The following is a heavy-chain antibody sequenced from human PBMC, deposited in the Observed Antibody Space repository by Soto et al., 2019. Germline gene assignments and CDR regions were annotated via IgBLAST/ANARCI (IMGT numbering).Heavy chain of an antibody. J-gene: IGHJ4*02. CDR1: GFTFSSYS. Sequence: GGSLRLSCAASGFTFSSYSMNWVRQAPGRGLEWVSYISSSSSTIYYADSVKGRFTISRDNAKNSLYLQMNSLRDEDTAVYYCASTDPSYYYGSGSSNPAPFDYWGQGTLVTVSS. CDR2: ISSSSSTI. D-gene: IGHD3-10*01. V-gene: IGHV3-48*02. CDR3: ASTDPSYYYGSGSSNPAPFDY.